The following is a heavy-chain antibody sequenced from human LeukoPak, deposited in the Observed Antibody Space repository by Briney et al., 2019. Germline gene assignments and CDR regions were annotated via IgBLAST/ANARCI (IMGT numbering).Heavy chain of an antibody. Sequence: GASVKVSCKASGYTFTSYYMHWVRQAPGQGLEWMGIINPSGGSTSYAQKFQGRVTMTRDTSTSTVYMELSSLRSGDTAVYYCAEDYYDSSGYSSGLNYWGQGTLVTVSS. CDR3: AEDYYDSSGYSSGLNY. CDR2: INPSGGST. V-gene: IGHV1-46*01. D-gene: IGHD3-22*01. J-gene: IGHJ4*02. CDR1: GYTFTSYY.